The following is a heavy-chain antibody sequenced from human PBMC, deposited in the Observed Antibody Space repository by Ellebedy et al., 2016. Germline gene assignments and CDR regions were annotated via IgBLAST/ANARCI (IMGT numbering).Heavy chain of an antibody. CDR3: ARVTNDAFDI. Sequence: SETLSLTXTVSGASVSSGGHYWSWVRQPPGKGLEWIAYLYYTASSGYEPSLKGRVTISKDTSKNQLSLQLDSVTDADTAIYYCARVTNDAFDIWGQGTMVTVSS. J-gene: IGHJ3*02. CDR1: GASVSSGGHY. V-gene: IGHV4-61*08. CDR2: LYYTASS.